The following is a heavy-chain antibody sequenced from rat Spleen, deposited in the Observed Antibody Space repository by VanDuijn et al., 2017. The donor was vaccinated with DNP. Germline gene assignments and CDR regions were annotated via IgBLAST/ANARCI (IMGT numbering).Heavy chain of an antibody. CDR1: EFTFSRSD. V-gene: IGHV5-19*01. CDR2: ISPSGTNI. J-gene: IGHJ2*01. Sequence: VQLVESGGGLVQPGRSLKISCVASEFTFSRSDVAWVRQAPTRGLEWVASISPSGTNIYYRDSMKGRFTISRDIPKSTLYLQMDSLRSEDTAIYYCAARAPGNYYYGGYFDYWGQGVMVTVSS. CDR3: AARAPGNYYYGGYFDY. D-gene: IGHD1-12*02.